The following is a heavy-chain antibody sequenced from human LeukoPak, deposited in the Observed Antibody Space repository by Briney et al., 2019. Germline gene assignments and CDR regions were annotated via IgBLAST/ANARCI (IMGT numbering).Heavy chain of an antibody. J-gene: IGHJ3*02. V-gene: IGHV4-61*02. D-gene: IGHD6-6*01. CDR2: IYTSGST. CDR1: GGSISSGSYY. CDR3: ARDPDEYSRSYAFDI. Sequence: SETLSLTCTVSGGSISSGSYYWSWIRQPAGKGLEWIGGIYTSGSTNYNPSLKSRVTISVDTSKNQFSLKLSSVTAADTAVYYCARDPDEYSRSYAFDIWGQGTMVTVSS.